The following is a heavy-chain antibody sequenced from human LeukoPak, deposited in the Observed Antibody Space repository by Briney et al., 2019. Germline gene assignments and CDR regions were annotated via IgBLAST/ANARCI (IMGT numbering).Heavy chain of an antibody. CDR3: ARHDSNYYYFDY. CDR1: GGSISRSGYY. D-gene: IGHD4-11*01. J-gene: IGHJ4*02. Sequence: PSETLSLTCTVSGGSISRSGYYWAWIRQPPGKGLEWIGSLYYDGTTYYNPSLKSRVTISVDTSKNQFSLKLSSVTAADTAVYYCARHDSNYYYFDYWGQGTLVTVSS. CDR2: LYYDGTT. V-gene: IGHV4-39*01.